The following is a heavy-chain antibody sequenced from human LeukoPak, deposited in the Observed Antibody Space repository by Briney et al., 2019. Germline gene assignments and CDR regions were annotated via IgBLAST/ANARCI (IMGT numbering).Heavy chain of an antibody. CDR1: GFTFSSYA. Sequence: GGSLRLSCAASGFTFSSYAMSWVRQAPGKGLEWVSTISHSGGSTYYADSVKGRFTIARDNSKNTLYLQMNSLRAEDTAVYYCAKDRRGANWFDPWGQGTLVTVSS. D-gene: IGHD1-26*01. V-gene: IGHV3-23*01. J-gene: IGHJ5*02. CDR3: AKDRRGANWFDP. CDR2: ISHSGGST.